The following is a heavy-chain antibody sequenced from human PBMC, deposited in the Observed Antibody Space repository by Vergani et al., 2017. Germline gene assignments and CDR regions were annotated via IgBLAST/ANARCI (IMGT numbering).Heavy chain of an antibody. CDR2: IIPIFGTA. CDR1: GGTFSSYA. J-gene: IGHJ3*02. Sequence: QVQLVQSGAEVKKPGSSVKVSCKASGGTFSSYAISWVRQAPGQGLEWMGGIIPIFGTANYAQKFQGRVTITADESTSTAYMELSSLRSEDTAVYYCARGAMAGNLREDGFDIWGQGSMVTVSS. V-gene: IGHV1-69*01. D-gene: IGHD6-19*01. CDR3: ARGAMAGNLREDGFDI.